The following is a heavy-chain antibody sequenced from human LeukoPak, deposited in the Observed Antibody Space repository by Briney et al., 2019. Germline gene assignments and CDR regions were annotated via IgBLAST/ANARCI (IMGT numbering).Heavy chain of an antibody. CDR3: ARRSYCGGDCYGSDAFDI. CDR2: ISYDGSNK. V-gene: IGHV3-30*04. CDR1: GFTFSSYA. D-gene: IGHD2-21*02. J-gene: IGHJ3*02. Sequence: GGSLRLSCAASGFTFSSYAMHWVRQAPGKGLEWVAVISYDGSNKYYADSLKGRFTISRDNAKNSLYLQMNSLRAEDTAVYYCARRSYCGGDCYGSDAFDIWGQGTMVTVSS.